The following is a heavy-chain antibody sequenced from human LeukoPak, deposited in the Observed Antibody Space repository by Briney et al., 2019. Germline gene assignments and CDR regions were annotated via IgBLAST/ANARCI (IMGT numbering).Heavy chain of an antibody. CDR2: IRGSGGST. CDR3: AKVFTDPLYYFDF. V-gene: IGHV3-23*01. Sequence: GGSLRLSCAASGFTFSSYAMSWVRQAPGKGLELVSAIRGSGGSTYYADFVKGRFTISRDNSKNTLYLQMNSLRAEDTAVYYCAKVFTDPLYYFDFWGQGTLVTVSS. CDR1: GFTFSSYA. J-gene: IGHJ4*02. D-gene: IGHD3-16*01.